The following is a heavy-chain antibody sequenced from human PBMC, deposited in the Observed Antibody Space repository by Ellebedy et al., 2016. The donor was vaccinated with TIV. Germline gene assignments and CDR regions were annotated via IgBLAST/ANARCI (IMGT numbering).Heavy chain of an antibody. V-gene: IGHV4-39*07. CDR1: GGSISSSSYY. J-gene: IGHJ5*02. D-gene: IGHD3-3*01. CDR3: ARGLDFWSGYYWIGWFDP. Sequence: SETLSLTXTVSGGSISSSSYYWGWIRQPPGKGLEWIGSIYYSGSTYYNPSLKSRVTISVDTSKNQFSLKLSSVTAADTAVYYCARGLDFWSGYYWIGWFDPWGQGTLVTVSS. CDR2: IYYSGST.